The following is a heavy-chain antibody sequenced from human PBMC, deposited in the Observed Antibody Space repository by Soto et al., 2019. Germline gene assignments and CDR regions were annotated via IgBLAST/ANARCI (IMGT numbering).Heavy chain of an antibody. J-gene: IGHJ4*02. V-gene: IGHV3-30*03. Sequence: PGGSLRLSCEGPGFTFSDYGFHWVRQAPGKGLEWVAMISYDGSDRYYRDSVQGRFTISRDDSKNTVFLQMNSLRTEDTAMYYCARSTYCNGGSCYPQYWGPGTLVTAPQ. CDR3: ARSTYCNGGSCYPQY. CDR2: ISYDGSDR. D-gene: IGHD2-15*01. CDR1: GFTFSDYG.